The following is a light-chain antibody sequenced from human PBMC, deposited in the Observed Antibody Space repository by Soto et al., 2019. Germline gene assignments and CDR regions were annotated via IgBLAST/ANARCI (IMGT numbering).Light chain of an antibody. Sequence: EVVLTQSPVTLSSSPGETASLSCRASQSFRCLSAWYQQKPGQAPRLLIYDAYKRATGIPPRFSGSGSGTDFTLTISSLEPEDSAVYYCQQRHMWPITFGQGTRLEIK. V-gene: IGKV3-11*01. CDR3: QQRHMWPIT. J-gene: IGKJ5*01. CDR1: QSFRCL. CDR2: DAY.